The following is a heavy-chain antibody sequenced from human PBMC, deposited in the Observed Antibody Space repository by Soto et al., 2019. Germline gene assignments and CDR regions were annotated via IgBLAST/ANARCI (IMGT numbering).Heavy chain of an antibody. CDR3: ARYNWPLFDY. CDR1: GGSLSGRY. V-gene: IGHV4-34*01. J-gene: IGHJ4*02. D-gene: IGHD1-1*01. Sequence: SETLSLTCAVYGGSLSGRYGTWIRQPPGKGLEWIGEISHSGTTKYNPSLRSRVTISVDTSKNQFSLKLSSVTAADTAVYYCARYNWPLFDYWGQGTLVTVSS. CDR2: ISHSGTT.